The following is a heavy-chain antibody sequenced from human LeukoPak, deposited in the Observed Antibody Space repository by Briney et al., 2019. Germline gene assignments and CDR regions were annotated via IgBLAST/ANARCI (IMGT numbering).Heavy chain of an antibody. CDR2: ISGSGGST. CDR1: GFTFTSYA. V-gene: IGHV3-23*01. CDR3: AKGGSYYYGSSGYYRD. J-gene: IGHJ4*02. Sequence: AGGSLRLSCAASGFTFTSYAMNWVRQAPGKGLEWVSAISGSGGSTFYADSVKGRFTISRDNSKSTLYLQMNSLRAEDTAVYYCAKGGSYYYGSSGYYRDWGQGTLVTVSS. D-gene: IGHD3-22*01.